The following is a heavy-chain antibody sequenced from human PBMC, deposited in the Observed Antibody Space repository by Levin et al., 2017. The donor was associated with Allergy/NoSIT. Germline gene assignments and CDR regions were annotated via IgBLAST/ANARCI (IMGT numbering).Heavy chain of an antibody. CDR1: GFTFSSYS. CDR2: ISNNGGKT. J-gene: IGHJ6*02. Sequence: GGSLRLSCAASGFTFSSYSMRWVRQAPGKGLECVSAISNNGGKTYYADSVKGRFTISRDNSKNTLYLQMNSLRAEDTALYYCAKKEVTGNGPPYGIDVWGQGTTVTVSS. V-gene: IGHV3-23*01. CDR3: AKKEVTGNGPPYGIDV. D-gene: IGHD2-21*02.